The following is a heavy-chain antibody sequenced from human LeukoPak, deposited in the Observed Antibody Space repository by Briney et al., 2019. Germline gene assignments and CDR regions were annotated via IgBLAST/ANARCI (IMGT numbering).Heavy chain of an antibody. D-gene: IGHD6-6*01. CDR3: ARTQYSTSPEGYYYYYMDV. CDR1: GGSISSTSYY. J-gene: IGHJ6*03. V-gene: IGHV4-39*01. CDR2: IYYSGSA. Sequence: SETLSLTCTVSGGSISSTSYYWGWIRQPPGKGLEWIGSIYYSGSASYNPSLRSRVTISVDTSKDQFSLKLSSVAAADTAVYYCARTQYSTSPEGYYYYYMDVWGKGTTLTVSS.